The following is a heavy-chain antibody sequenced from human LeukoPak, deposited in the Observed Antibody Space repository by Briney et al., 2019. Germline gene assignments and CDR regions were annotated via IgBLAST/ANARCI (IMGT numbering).Heavy chain of an antibody. CDR1: GLTFTSAW. J-gene: IGHJ4*02. V-gene: IGHV3-15*01. D-gene: IGHD3-10*01. CDR3: TTGHYGR. Sequence: PGGSLRLSCAASGLTFTSAWMNWVRQAPGKGLEWVGHIKHKTESGTTDYAAPVKSRFTISRDDSKTTLYLQMDSLKTEDTAVYYCTTGHYGRWGQGTLVTVSS. CDR2: IKHKTESGTT.